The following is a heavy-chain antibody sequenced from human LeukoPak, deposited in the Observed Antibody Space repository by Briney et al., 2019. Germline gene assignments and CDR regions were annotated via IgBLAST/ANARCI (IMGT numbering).Heavy chain of an antibody. D-gene: IGHD1-26*01. CDR2: ISSSSYI. J-gene: IGHJ5*02. CDR3: ARQAFGATVVRGWFDP. Sequence: GGSLRLSCAASGFTFSSYSMNWVRQAPGKGLEWVSSISSSSYIYYADSVKGRFTISKDNAKNSLYLQMNSLRAEDTAVYYCARQAFGATVVRGWFDPWGQGTLVTVSS. V-gene: IGHV3-21*01. CDR1: GFTFSSYS.